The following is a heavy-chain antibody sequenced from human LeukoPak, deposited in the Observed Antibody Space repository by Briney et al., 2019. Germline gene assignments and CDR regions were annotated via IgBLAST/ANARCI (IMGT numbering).Heavy chain of an antibody. J-gene: IGHJ4*02. V-gene: IGHV4-59*11. CDR1: GGSISSRS. D-gene: IGHD5-24*01. CDR2: IYYSGST. Sequence: SETLSLTCTVSGGSISSRSWSWIRQPPGKGLEWIGYIYYSGSTNYNPSLKSRVTISVDTSKNQFSLKLSSVAAADTAVYYCARVRPGDGFDFDYWGQGTLVTVSA. CDR3: ARVRPGDGFDFDY.